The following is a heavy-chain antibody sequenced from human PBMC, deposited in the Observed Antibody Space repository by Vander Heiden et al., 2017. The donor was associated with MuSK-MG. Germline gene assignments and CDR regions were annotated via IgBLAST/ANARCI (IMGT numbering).Heavy chain of an antibody. CDR3: ARDLGQLGYFDY. D-gene: IGHD1-26*01. CDR1: GFTFSSYA. Sequence: QVQLVESGGGAVQPGRSVRLSCAASGFTFSSYAMHWVRQAPGKGLEWVAVISYDGSNKNYAGSVEGPFTISRDNSKHTLFLQMNSLRPEDTAVYYCARDLGQLGYFDYWGQGTLVTVSS. CDR2: ISYDGSNK. V-gene: IGHV3-30*04. J-gene: IGHJ4*02.